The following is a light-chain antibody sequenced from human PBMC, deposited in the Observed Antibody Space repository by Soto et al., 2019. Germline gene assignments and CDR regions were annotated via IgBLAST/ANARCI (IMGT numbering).Light chain of an antibody. CDR3: QQRSNWPPYT. J-gene: IGKJ2*01. CDR2: DAF. V-gene: IGKV3-11*01. CDR1: QSVGSY. Sequence: EIVLTQSPATLSLSPGERATLSCRASQSVGSYLDWYQQKPGQAPRLLIYDAFNRATGIPARFSGSGSGTAFTLTISSLEPEDFAVYYCQQRSNWPPYTFGQGTKLEIK.